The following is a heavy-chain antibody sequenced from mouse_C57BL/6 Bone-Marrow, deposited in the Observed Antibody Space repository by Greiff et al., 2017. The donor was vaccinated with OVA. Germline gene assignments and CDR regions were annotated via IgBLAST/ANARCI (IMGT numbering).Heavy chain of an antibody. D-gene: IGHD2-4*01. CDR2: ISYSGST. CDR1: GYSITSGYD. Sequence: EVKLQESGPGMVKPSQSLSLTCTVTGYSITSGYDWHWIRHFPGNKLEWMGYISYSGSTNYNPSLKSRISITHDTSKNHFFLKLNSVTTEDTATYYCARDGGLRRGFAYWGQGTLVTVSA. V-gene: IGHV3-1*01. CDR3: ARDGGLRRGFAY. J-gene: IGHJ3*01.